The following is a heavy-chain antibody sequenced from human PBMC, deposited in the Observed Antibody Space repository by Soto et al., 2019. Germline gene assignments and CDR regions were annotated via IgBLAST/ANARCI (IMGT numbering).Heavy chain of an antibody. V-gene: IGHV4-31*03. CDR2: IYYSGST. CDR1: GGSISSGGYY. D-gene: IGHD3-22*01. Sequence: SETLSLTCTVSGGSISSGGYYWSWIRQHPGKGLEWIGYIYYSGSTYYNPSLKSRVTISVDTSKNQFSLKLSSVTAADTAVYYCARYQVITDYFDYWGQGTLVTVYS. CDR3: ARYQVITDYFDY. J-gene: IGHJ4*02.